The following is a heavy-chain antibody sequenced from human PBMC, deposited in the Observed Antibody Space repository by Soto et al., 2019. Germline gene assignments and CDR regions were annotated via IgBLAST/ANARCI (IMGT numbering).Heavy chain of an antibody. D-gene: IGHD3-10*01. J-gene: IGHJ4*02. Sequence: GGSLRLSCVASGFTFSSYAMSCVRLTPGKGLEWVSALSGSGGTTYYADSLKGRFAISRDNAKHTLFLQMNSLRAEDTAVYYCAIPPKYHGGYGGQGTLVTVYS. CDR2: LSGSGGTT. CDR3: AIPPKYHGGY. V-gene: IGHV3-23*01. CDR1: GFTFSSYA.